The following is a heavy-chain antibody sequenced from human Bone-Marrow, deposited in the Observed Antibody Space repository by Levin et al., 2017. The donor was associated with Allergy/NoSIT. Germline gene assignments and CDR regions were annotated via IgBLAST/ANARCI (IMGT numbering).Heavy chain of an antibody. CDR3: AKDSGDSSGSFDY. Sequence: GGSLRLSCAASGFTFSSYGMHWVRQAPGKGLEWVAVISYDGSNKYYADSVKGRFTISRDNSKNTLYLQMNSLRAEDTAVYYCAKDSGDSSGSFDYWGQGTLVTVSS. V-gene: IGHV3-30*18. CDR2: ISYDGSNK. J-gene: IGHJ4*02. CDR1: GFTFSSYG. D-gene: IGHD3-22*01.